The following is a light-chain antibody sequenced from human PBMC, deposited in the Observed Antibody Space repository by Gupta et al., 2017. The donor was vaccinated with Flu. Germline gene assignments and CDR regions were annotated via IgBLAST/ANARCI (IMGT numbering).Light chain of an antibody. CDR2: KDT. CDR1: TLARKY. CDR3: LSADNSGDSRV. Sequence: GQVARITCSGDTLARKYAYWYQQKPGQTPVMVICKDTERPSGIPGRFSGSTSGTSVTLTISGVQAEDEADYYCLSADNSGDSRVFGGGTKLTVL. V-gene: IGLV3-16*01. J-gene: IGLJ2*01.